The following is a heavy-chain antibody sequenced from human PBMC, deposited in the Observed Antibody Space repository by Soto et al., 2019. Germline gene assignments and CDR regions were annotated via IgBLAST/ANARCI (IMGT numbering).Heavy chain of an antibody. D-gene: IGHD3-3*01. V-gene: IGHV1-2*04. CDR2: INPNSGGT. CDR3: AREKYDFCSGYYYYYYGMDV. Sequence: ASVKVSCKASGYTFTGYYMRWVRQAPGQGLEWMGWINPNSGGTNYAQKFQGWVTMTRDTSISTAYMELSRLRSDDTAVYYCAREKYDFCSGYYYYYYGMDVRGQGTTVTVSS. CDR1: GYTFTGYY. J-gene: IGHJ6*02.